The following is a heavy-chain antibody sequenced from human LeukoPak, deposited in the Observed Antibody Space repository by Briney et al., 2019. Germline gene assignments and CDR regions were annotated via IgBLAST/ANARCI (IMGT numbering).Heavy chain of an antibody. CDR1: GFIFSDHY. CDR3: ARERYDYLTGNRGFDY. CDR2: ISISGDTK. Sequence: GGSLRLSCAASGFIFSDHYMSWIRQAPGEGLEWVSYISISGDTKDYEDSVKGRFTISRDNAKNSLYLQVNSLRAGDTAVYYCARERYDYLTGNRGFDYWGQGTLVTVSS. J-gene: IGHJ4*02. V-gene: IGHV3-11*01. D-gene: IGHD3/OR15-3a*01.